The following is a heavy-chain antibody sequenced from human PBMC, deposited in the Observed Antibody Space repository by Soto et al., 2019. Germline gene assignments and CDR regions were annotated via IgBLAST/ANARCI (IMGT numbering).Heavy chain of an antibody. CDR3: ARGIVRGGFDI. D-gene: IGHD3-10*02. Sequence: QVQLQEAGPGLVRPSQTLSLTCTVAGGSMSENDYYWSWLRQSPGQGLQWIGYIYDTWTTSYSPSLKSRVTMSADTSRNQFSRKLTSVTAADTALYFCARGIVRGGFDIWGQGTLVTVSS. CDR2: IYDTWTT. J-gene: IGHJ3*02. CDR1: GGSMSENDYY. V-gene: IGHV4-30-4*01.